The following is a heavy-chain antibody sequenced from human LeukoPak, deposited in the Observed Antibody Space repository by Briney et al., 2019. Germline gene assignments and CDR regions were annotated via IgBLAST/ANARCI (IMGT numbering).Heavy chain of an antibody. CDR1: GFTFSHHN. D-gene: IGHD3-10*01. J-gene: IGHJ4*02. CDR2: ISSSGNTI. CDR3: ARDLYYGSASPRLDY. Sequence: GGSLRLSCAASGFTFSHHNMNWVRQVPGKGLEPVSYISSSGNTIYYADSVKGRFTISRDNAHGSLYLQMNSLRVEDTAIYYCARDLYYGSASPRLDYWGQGTLVTVSS. V-gene: IGHV3-48*01.